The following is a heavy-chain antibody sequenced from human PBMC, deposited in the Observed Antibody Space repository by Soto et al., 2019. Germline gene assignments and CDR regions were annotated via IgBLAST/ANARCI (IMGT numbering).Heavy chain of an antibody. CDR2: ISGSGAGT. D-gene: IGHD4-4*01. J-gene: IGHJ4*02. CDR3: AKAPYGVTFPFDY. Sequence: EVQLLESGGGLVQPGGSLRLSCAASGFTLSSYAMSWVRQAPGKGLEWVSAISGSGAGTYYADSVKGRFTISRDNSKNTLYLQMNSLRAEDTAVYYCAKAPYGVTFPFDYWGQGTLVTVSS. V-gene: IGHV3-23*01. CDR1: GFTLSSYA.